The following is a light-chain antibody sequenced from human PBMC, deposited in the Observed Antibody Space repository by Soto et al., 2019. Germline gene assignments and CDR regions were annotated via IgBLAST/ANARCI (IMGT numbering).Light chain of an antibody. Sequence: QSVLTQPASVSGSPGQSITISCTGTSIDVGGYNFVSWYQQHPAKAPKLIIYDVSNRPSGVPIRFSAPKSGSTASLTISGLQAEDEAEYYCSSYTSDSTLFGGVTKVTV. CDR1: SIDVGGYNF. V-gene: IGLV2-14*03. CDR2: DVS. J-gene: IGLJ2*01. CDR3: SSYTSDSTL.